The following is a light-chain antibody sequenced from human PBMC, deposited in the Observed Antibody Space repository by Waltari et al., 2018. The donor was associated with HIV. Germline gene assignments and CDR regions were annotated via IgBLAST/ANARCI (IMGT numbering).Light chain of an antibody. CDR2: KAS. Sequence: DIQMTQSLSTLSASVGDKIIITCRASQGISNWLAWFQQKPGKAPKLLIYKASNLESGVPSRCSGSGSGTEFTLTINSLQPDDFATYFCQQYSSGPLTFGRGTRVEVK. CDR3: QQYSSGPLT. CDR1: QGISNW. J-gene: IGKJ4*01. V-gene: IGKV1-5*03.